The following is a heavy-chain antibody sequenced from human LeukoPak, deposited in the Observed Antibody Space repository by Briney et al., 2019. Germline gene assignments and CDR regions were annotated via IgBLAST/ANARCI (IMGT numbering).Heavy chain of an antibody. CDR1: GGSISNSSYY. CDR2: IYYSGST. Sequence: SETLSLTCTVSGGSISNSSYYWGWIRQPPGKGLEWIGSIYYSGSTYYNPSLKSRVTISVDTSKNQFSLKLSSVTAADTAVYYCARAVHYYESSGYGTPRGFDPWGQGTLVTVSS. CDR3: ARAVHYYESSGYGTPRGFDP. J-gene: IGHJ5*02. V-gene: IGHV4-39*07. D-gene: IGHD3-22*01.